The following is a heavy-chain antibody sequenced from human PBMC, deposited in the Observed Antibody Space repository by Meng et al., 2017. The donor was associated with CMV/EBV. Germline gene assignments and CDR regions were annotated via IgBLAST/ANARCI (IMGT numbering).Heavy chain of an antibody. Sequence: SETLSLTCTVSGGPISSYYWSWIRQPPGKGLEWIGYIYYSGSTNYKPSLKSRVTISVDTSKNQFSLKLSSVTAADTAVYYCARGGTIFDAFDIWGQGTMVTVSS. J-gene: IGHJ3*02. CDR3: ARGGTIFDAFDI. D-gene: IGHD1-1*01. CDR2: IYYSGST. V-gene: IGHV4-59*01. CDR1: GGPISSYY.